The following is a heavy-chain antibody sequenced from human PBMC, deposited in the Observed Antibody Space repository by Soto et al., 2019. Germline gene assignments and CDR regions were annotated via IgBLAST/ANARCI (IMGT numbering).Heavy chain of an antibody. CDR3: ARDHRPSVVAAKYYYYYYMDV. CDR2: ISSSGSTI. J-gene: IGHJ6*03. CDR1: GFTFSDYY. Sequence: GGSLRLSCAASGFTFSDYYMSWIRQAPGKGLEWVSYISSSGSTIYYADSVKGRFTISRDNAKNSLYLQMNSLRAEDTAVYYCARDHRPSVVAAKYYYYYYMDVWGKGTTVTVSS. D-gene: IGHD2-15*01. V-gene: IGHV3-11*01.